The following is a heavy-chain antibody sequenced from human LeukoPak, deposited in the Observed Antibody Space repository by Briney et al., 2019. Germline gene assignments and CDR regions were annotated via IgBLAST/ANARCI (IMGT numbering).Heavy chain of an antibody. CDR3: TRVLGNYASLYYYYMDV. D-gene: IGHD4-11*01. CDR2: FRSKAYGGTT. Sequence: GGSLRLSCTASGFTFGDYPMSWFRQAPGKGREWVGFFRSKAYGGTTEYAASVKGRFTISRDDSKSIAYLQMNSLKTEDTAVYYCTRVLGNYASLYYYYMDVWGKGTTVTVSS. J-gene: IGHJ6*03. V-gene: IGHV3-49*03. CDR1: GFTFGDYP.